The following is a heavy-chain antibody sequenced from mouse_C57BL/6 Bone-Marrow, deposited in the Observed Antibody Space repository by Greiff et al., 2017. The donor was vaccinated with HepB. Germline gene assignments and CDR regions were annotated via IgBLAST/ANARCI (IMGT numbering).Heavy chain of an antibody. D-gene: IGHD2-4*01. CDR2: IWTGGGT. Sequence: VMLVESGPGLVAPSQSLSITCTVSGFSLTSYAISWVRQPPGKGLEWLGVIWTGGGTNYNSALKSRLSISKDNSKSQVFLKMNSLQTDDTARYYCAIYDYDVGWFAYWGQGTLVTVSA. CDR1: GFSLTSYA. CDR3: AIYDYDVGWFAY. J-gene: IGHJ3*01. V-gene: IGHV2-9-1*01.